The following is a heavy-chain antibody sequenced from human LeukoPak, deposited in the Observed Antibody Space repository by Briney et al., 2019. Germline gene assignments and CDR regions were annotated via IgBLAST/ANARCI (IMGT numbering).Heavy chain of an antibody. D-gene: IGHD3-10*02. CDR2: ISSSCSTI. V-gene: IGHV3-48*04. J-gene: IGHJ6*04. CDR3: AELGITMIGGV. CDR1: GFTFSSYS. Sequence: GGSLRLSCAASGFTFSSYSMNWVRQAPGKGLEWFSYISSSCSTIYYADSVKGRFTISRDNAKNSMYLQMNSLRAEDTAVDYCAELGITMIGGVWGKGTTVTISS.